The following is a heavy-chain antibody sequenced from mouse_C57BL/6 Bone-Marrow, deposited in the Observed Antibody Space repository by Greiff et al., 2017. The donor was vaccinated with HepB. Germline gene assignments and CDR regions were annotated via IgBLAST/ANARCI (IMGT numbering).Heavy chain of an antibody. J-gene: IGHJ4*01. CDR2: IRSKSNNYAT. Sequence: EVHLVESGGGLVQPKGSLKLSCAASGFSFNTYAMNWVRQAPGKGLEWVARIRSKSNNYATYYADSVKDRFTISRDDSESMLYLQMNNLKTEDTAMYYCVRHSALTYYYAMDYWGQGTSVTVSS. CDR1: GFSFNTYA. CDR3: VRHSALTYYYAMDY. V-gene: IGHV10-1*01. D-gene: IGHD4-1*01.